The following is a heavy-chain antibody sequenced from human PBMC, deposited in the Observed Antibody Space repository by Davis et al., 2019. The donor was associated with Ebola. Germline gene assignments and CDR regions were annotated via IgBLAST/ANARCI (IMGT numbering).Heavy chain of an antibody. J-gene: IGHJ5*02. CDR3: AKGTTVTTLGWFDP. CDR1: GFTFSSYA. D-gene: IGHD4-17*01. CDR2: ISGSGGST. V-gene: IGHV3-23*01. Sequence: GESLKISCAASGFTFSSYAMSWVRQAPGKGLEWVSAISGSGGSTYYADSVKGRFTISRDNSKNTLYLQMNSLRAEDTAVYYCAKGTTVTTLGWFDPWGQGTLVTVPS.